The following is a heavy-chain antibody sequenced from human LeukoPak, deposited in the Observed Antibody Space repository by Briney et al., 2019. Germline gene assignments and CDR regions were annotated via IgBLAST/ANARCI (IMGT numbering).Heavy chain of an antibody. Sequence: SETLSLTCAVSGGSISSGGYSWSWIRQPPGKGLEWIGYIYHSGSTYYNPSPKSRVTISVDRSKNQFSLKLSSVTAADTAVYYCAREGGTHCSGGSCYPYWGQGTLVTVSS. CDR3: AREGGTHCSGGSCYPY. CDR2: IYHSGST. D-gene: IGHD2-15*01. V-gene: IGHV4-30-2*01. J-gene: IGHJ4*02. CDR1: GGSISSGGYS.